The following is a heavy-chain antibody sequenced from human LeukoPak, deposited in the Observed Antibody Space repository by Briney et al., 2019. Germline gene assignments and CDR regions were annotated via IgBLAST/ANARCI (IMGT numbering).Heavy chain of an antibody. D-gene: IGHD5-12*01. CDR1: GLTFSSDW. Sequence: GGSLRLSCAASGLTFSSDWMHWVRQAPGKGLVWISRINHNGISIAYADSVKGRFTISRDNAKNTLYLQMNSLRDEDTAVYYCARVPGYNGYFYGMGVWGQGTTVTVSS. CDR2: INHNGISI. V-gene: IGHV3-74*01. J-gene: IGHJ6*02. CDR3: ARVPGYNGYFYGMGV.